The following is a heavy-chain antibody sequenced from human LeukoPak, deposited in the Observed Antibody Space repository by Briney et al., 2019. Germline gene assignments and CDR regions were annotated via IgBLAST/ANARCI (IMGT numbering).Heavy chain of an antibody. CDR2: INPNSGGT. J-gene: IGHJ1*01. V-gene: IGHV1-2*02. D-gene: IGHD6-19*01. CDR1: GYTFTGYY. CDR3: ARSGIAVDDEYFQH. Sequence: ASVKVSCTASGYTFTGYYMHWVRQAPGQGLEWMGWINPNSGGTNYAQKFQGRVTMTRDTSISTAYMELSRLRSDDTAVYYCARSGIAVDDEYFQHWGQGTLVTVSS.